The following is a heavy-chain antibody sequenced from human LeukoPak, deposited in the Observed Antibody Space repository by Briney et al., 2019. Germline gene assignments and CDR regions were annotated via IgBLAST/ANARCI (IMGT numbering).Heavy chain of an antibody. V-gene: IGHV3-30*03. CDR3: ARDLAWGAFDY. CDR1: GFTFSSYW. Sequence: GGSLRLSCAASGFTFSSYWMSWVRQAPGKGLEWVAFTPYDGSIQVYADSVRGRFSISRDNDQNTLSLQMNSLRVEDTAVYHCARDLAWGAFDYWGQGTLVTVSS. CDR2: TPYDGSIQ. D-gene: IGHD7-27*01. J-gene: IGHJ4*02.